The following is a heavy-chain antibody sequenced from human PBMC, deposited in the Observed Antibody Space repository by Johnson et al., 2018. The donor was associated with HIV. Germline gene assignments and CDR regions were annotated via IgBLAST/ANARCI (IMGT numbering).Heavy chain of an antibody. J-gene: IGHJ3*02. CDR1: GFTFGSYG. V-gene: IGHV3-30*18. D-gene: IGHD3-10*01. CDR2: LSYHGGTT. Sequence: QMQLVESGGGVVQPGRSLILSCAASGFTFGSYGMLWVRQAPGKGLEWVAVLSYHGGTTYSADSVKGRFPISRDNSENTVYLQMNSLRAEDTAVYFCAKESEGTGSYYIGDMGGAFDIWGQGTLVTVSS. CDR3: AKESEGTGSYYIGDMGGAFDI.